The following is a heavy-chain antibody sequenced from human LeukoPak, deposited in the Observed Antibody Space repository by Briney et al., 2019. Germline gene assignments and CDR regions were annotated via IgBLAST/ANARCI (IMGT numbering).Heavy chain of an antibody. CDR2: IIPIFGTA. Sequence: SVKVSCKASGGTFSSYATSWVRQAPGQGLEWMGGIIPIFGTANYAQKFQGRVTITADESTSTAYMELSSLRSEDTAVYYCARGPIAHYYDSSGYPQSAGHYFDYWGQGTLVTVSS. J-gene: IGHJ4*02. D-gene: IGHD3-22*01. CDR1: GGTFSSYA. V-gene: IGHV1-69*01. CDR3: ARGPIAHYYDSSGYPQSAGHYFDY.